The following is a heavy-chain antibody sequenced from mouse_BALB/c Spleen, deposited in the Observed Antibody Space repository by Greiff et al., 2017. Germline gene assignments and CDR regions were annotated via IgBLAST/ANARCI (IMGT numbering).Heavy chain of an antibody. CDR3: ARYGSSYAMDY. V-gene: IGHV1-31*01. J-gene: IGHJ4*01. CDR1: GYSFTGYY. D-gene: IGHD1-1*02. Sequence: LQQSGPELVKPGASVKISCKASGYSFTGYYMHWVKQSHVKSLEWIGRINPYNGATSYNQNFKDKASLTVDKSSSTAYMELHSLTSEDSAVYYCARYGSSYAMDYWGQGTSVTVSS. CDR2: INPYNGAT.